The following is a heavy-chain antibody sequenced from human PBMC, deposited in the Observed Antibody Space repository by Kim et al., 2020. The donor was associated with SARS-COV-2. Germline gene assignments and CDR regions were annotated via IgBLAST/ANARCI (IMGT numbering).Heavy chain of an antibody. CDR1: GGSFSGYY. V-gene: IGHV4-34*01. CDR3: ARGNYDSSGYHTFDY. D-gene: IGHD3-22*01. Sequence: SETLSLTCAVYGGSFSGYYWNWIRQPPGKGLEWIGEINHSGSTNYNPSLKSRVTISVDTSKNQFSLKLSSVTAADTAVYYCARGNYDSSGYHTFDYWGQ. CDR2: INHSGST. J-gene: IGHJ4*02.